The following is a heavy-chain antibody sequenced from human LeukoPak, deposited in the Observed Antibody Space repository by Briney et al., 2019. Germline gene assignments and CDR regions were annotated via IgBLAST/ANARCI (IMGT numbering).Heavy chain of an antibody. D-gene: IGHD3-16*01. CDR3: TRDGGNSGNTAFDI. Sequence: GGSLRLSCAASGFILSDQFMDWVRQAPGKGLEWIGRSRNRANSHITEYAPSVKGRFTISRDDSGNLMYLQMNSLKIEDTAVYFCTRDGGNSGNTAFDIWGQGTEVTVSS. CDR1: GFILSDQF. CDR2: SRNRANSHIT. J-gene: IGHJ3*02. V-gene: IGHV3-72*01.